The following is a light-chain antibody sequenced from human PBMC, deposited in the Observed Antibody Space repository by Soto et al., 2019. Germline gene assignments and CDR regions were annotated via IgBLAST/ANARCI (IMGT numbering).Light chain of an antibody. CDR3: QQRNIWPPVT. Sequence: DIQMTQSPSSLSASVEDRVSITCRASQSISNHLNWYQQKPGKAPKLLIFAASSLQSGVPDRFSGSGSGTDFTLTISSLEPEDSAIYYCQQRNIWPPVTFGQGTRWRL. J-gene: IGKJ5*01. V-gene: IGKV1-39*01. CDR1: QSISNH. CDR2: AAS.